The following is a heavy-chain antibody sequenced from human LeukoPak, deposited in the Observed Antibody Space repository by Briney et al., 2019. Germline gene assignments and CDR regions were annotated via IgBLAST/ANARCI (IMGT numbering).Heavy chain of an antibody. CDR3: ARDSGSGSSPGTQTYFHI. J-gene: IGHJ3*02. Sequence: GGSLRLSCAASGFTFSSYAMHWVRQAPGKGLEWVALISYGGTNEYYADSVRGRFTISRDNSKNTLYLQINSLRAEDTAVYYCARDSGSGSSPGTQTYFHIWGRGTMVTVSS. CDR1: GFTFSSYA. CDR2: ISYGGTNE. D-gene: IGHD3-10*01. V-gene: IGHV3-30-3*01.